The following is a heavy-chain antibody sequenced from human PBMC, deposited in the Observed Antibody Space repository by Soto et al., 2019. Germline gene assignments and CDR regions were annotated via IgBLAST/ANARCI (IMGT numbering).Heavy chain of an antibody. CDR1: GYTFTGYY. CDR3: ARDRDMVRGVNGYYYYYMDV. V-gene: IGHV1-2*04. D-gene: IGHD3-10*01. Sequence: PSVKVSCKASGYTFTGYYMHWVRQAPGQGPEWMGWINPNSGGTNYAQKFQGWVTMTRDTSISTAYMELSRLRSDDTAVYYCARDRDMVRGVNGYYYYYMDVWGKGTTVTVSS. J-gene: IGHJ6*03. CDR2: INPNSGGT.